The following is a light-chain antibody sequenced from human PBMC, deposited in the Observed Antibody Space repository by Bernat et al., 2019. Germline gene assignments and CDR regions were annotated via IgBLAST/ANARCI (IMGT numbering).Light chain of an antibody. CDR1: QVIGSY. CDR2: DAA. CDR3: QQLDNFPIT. V-gene: IGKV1-9*01. Sequence: DIQLTQSPSFLSASVGDRVNITCRASQVIGSYLAWYQQKPGEAPNLLIYDAATLQSGVPSRFSGSGLGTEFSLTISSLQPEDSATYYCQQLDNFPITFGQGTRLEIK. J-gene: IGKJ5*01.